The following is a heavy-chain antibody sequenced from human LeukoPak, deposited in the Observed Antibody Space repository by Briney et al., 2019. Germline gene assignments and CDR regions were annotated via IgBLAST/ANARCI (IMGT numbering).Heavy chain of an antibody. V-gene: IGHV3-23*01. CDR1: GFPFSSSA. D-gene: IGHD3-22*01. CDR2: ISGSGGST. Sequence: PGGSLRLSCAASGFPFSSSAMSWVRQAPGKGLEWVSAISGSGGSTYYADSVKGRFTISRDNSKNTLYLQMNSLRAEDTAVYYCAKDYGLKDYYDSSGANYYFDYWGQGTLVTVSS. J-gene: IGHJ4*02. CDR3: AKDYGLKDYYDSSGANYYFDY.